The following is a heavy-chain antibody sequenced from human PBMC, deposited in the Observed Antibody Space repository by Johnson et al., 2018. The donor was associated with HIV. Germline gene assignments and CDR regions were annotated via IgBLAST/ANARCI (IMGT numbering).Heavy chain of an antibody. D-gene: IGHD7-27*01. J-gene: IGHJ3*02. CDR2: IWYDGSNK. CDR1: GFSFSRYG. Sequence: QVQLVESGGGVVQPGRSLRLSCAASGFSFSRYGMHWVRQAPGKGLEWVAVIWYDGSNKYYADSVKGRFTISRDNSKNTLYVQMNSLRAEDTAVYYCAKDRSWGSWNAVDIWGQGTMVTVSS. V-gene: IGHV3-33*06. CDR3: AKDRSWGSWNAVDI.